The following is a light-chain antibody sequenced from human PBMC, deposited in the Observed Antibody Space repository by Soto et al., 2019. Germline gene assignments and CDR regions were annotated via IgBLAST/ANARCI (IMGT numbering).Light chain of an antibody. Sequence: QSVLTQPASVSGSPGQSITISCTGTSSDVGRYNYVSWYQQHPGKAPKLMIYDVSNRPSGVSNRFSGSKSGNAASLTLSGLQAEDEADYYCSSYTSSSTQVFGTGTRSPS. CDR3: SSYTSSSTQV. J-gene: IGLJ1*01. CDR1: SSDVGRYNY. V-gene: IGLV2-14*01. CDR2: DVS.